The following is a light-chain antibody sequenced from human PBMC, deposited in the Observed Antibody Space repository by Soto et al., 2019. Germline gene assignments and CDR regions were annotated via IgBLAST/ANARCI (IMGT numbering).Light chain of an antibody. Sequence: QSVLTQPPSASGTPGQRVTISCSGSSSNIGSNYVYWYQQLPGTAPKLLIYRNNQRPSGVPDRFSGSKSGTSASLAISGLRSEDEADYYCAAWDDRLSGVVFGGETKLTVL. J-gene: IGLJ2*01. CDR2: RNN. CDR3: AAWDDRLSGVV. CDR1: SSNIGSNY. V-gene: IGLV1-47*01.